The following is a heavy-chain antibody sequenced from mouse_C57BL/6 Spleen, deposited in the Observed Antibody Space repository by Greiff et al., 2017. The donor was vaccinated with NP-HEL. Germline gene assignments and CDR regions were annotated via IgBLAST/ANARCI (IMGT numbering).Heavy chain of an antibody. J-gene: IGHJ2*01. CDR1: GFSLSTFGMG. Sequence: QVTLKVSGPGILQPSQTLSLTCSFSGFSLSTFGMGVGWIRQPSGKGLEWLAHIWWDDDKYYNPALKSRPTISKETSKNQVFLTTDNVDTADTATYYCARMEYYGSCDYWGQGTTLTVSS. CDR2: IWWDDDK. V-gene: IGHV8-8*01. D-gene: IGHD1-1*01. CDR3: ARMEYYGSCDY.